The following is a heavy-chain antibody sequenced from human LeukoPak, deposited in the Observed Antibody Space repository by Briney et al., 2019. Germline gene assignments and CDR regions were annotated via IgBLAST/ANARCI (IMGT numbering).Heavy chain of an antibody. CDR2: IYHSGST. V-gene: IGHV4-30-2*01. CDR3: ASSPGYCSGGSSYSHWYFDL. Sequence: SQTPSLTCAVSGGSISSGGYSWSWIRQPPGKGLEWIGYIYHSGSTYYNPSLKSRVTISVDRSKNQFSLKLSSVTAADTAVYYCASSPGYCSGGSSYSHWYFDLWGRGTLVTVSS. D-gene: IGHD2-15*01. CDR1: GGSISSGGYS. J-gene: IGHJ2*01.